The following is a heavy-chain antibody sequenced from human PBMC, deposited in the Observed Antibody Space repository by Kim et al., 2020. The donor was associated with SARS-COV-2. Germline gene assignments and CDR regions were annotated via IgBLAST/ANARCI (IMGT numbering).Heavy chain of an antibody. V-gene: IGHV3-30*18. CDR2: ISYDGSKK. Sequence: GGSLRLSCAASGFTFNTYGMHWVRQSPGKGLEWVAVISYDGSKKYYADSVKGRFTISRDNSKNTLYLQMNSLRIEDTAVYYCAKSISGSYFGYDYWGQGTLVPVS. J-gene: IGHJ4*02. CDR3: AKSISGSYFGYDY. CDR1: GFTFNTYG. D-gene: IGHD1-26*01.